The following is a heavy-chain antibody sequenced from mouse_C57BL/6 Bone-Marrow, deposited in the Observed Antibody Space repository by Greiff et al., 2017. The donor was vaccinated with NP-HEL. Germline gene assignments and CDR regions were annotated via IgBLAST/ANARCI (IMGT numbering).Heavy chain of an antibody. CDR1: GFTFSDYG. V-gene: IGHV5-17*01. CDR2: ISSGSSTI. D-gene: IGHD2-5*01. CDR3: ARCSNYDY. Sequence: VQLKESGGGLVKPGGSLKLSCAASGFTFSDYGMHWVRQAPEKGLEWVAYISSGSSTISYADTVKGRFTITRDNAKNTLFRQMTSLRSEDTAMYYCARCSNYDYWGQGTTLTVSS. J-gene: IGHJ2*01.